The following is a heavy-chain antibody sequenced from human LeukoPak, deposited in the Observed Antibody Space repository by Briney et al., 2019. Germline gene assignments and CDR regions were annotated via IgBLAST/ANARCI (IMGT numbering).Heavy chain of an antibody. CDR3: ARTPSNAWRNNDY. Sequence: PSETLSLTCSVSGGSISSNTYYWVWIRQPPGKGLEWIGSIFYSGRTYYNPSLKSRVTISVDTSKNQFSLKLNSVTAADTAVFYCARTPSNAWRNNDYWGQGTLVTVSS. D-gene: IGHD1/OR15-1a*01. J-gene: IGHJ4*02. V-gene: IGHV4-39*07. CDR1: GGSISSNTYY. CDR2: IFYSGRT.